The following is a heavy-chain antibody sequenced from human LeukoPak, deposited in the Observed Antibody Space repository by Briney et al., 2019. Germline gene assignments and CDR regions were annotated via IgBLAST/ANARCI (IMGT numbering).Heavy chain of an antibody. J-gene: IGHJ4*02. CDR2: IYHSGST. CDR1: GYAISSGFF. D-gene: IGHD6-13*01. Sequence: SETLSLTCTVSGYAISSGFFWGWIRQPPGKGLEWIGYIYHSGSTYYNPSLKSRVTISVDRSKNQFSLKLSSVTAADTAVYYCTGHVSAAAGGRWGQGTLVPVSS. V-gene: IGHV4-38-2*02. CDR3: TGHVSAAAGGR.